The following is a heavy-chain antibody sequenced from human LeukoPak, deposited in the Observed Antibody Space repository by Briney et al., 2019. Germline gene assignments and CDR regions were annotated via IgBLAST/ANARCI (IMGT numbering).Heavy chain of an antibody. V-gene: IGHV4-34*01. Sequence: NPSETLSLTCAVYGGSFSGYYWSWIRQPPGKGLEWIGEINHSGSTNYNPSLKSRVTISVDTSKNQFSLKLSSVTAADTAVYYCARGEVVVDATNFDYWGQGTLVTVSS. CDR2: INHSGST. CDR3: ARGEVVVDATNFDY. J-gene: IGHJ4*02. CDR1: GGSFSGYY. D-gene: IGHD2-15*01.